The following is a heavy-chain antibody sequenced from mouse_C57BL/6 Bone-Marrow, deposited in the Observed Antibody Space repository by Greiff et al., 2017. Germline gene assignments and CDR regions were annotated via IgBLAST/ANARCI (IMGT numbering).Heavy chain of an antibody. Sequence: QVQLQQPGTELVKPGASVKLSCKASGYTFTSYWMHWVKQRPGQGLEWIGNINPSNGGTNYNEKFKSKATLTVAKSSSTAYMQLSSLTSEDSAVYYCARTPHYYGSLYYAMDYWGQGTSVTVSA. CDR2: INPSNGGT. D-gene: IGHD1-1*01. CDR1: GYTFTSYW. CDR3: ARTPHYYGSLYYAMDY. J-gene: IGHJ4*01. V-gene: IGHV1-53*01.